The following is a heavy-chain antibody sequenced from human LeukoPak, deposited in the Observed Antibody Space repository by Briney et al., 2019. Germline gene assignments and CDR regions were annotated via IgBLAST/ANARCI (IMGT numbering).Heavy chain of an antibody. CDR1: RFTSTTST. J-gene: IGHJ3*02. D-gene: IGHD1-1*01. CDR3: AADQPRYPDAFDI. CDR2: IVVGSGDT. Sequence: SVKVSCKASRFTSTTSTMQWVRQARGQRLEWIGWIVVGSGDTNYAEKFQERVTITRDMSTSTVYMELSSLRSDDTAVYYCAADQPRYPDAFDIWGQGTMVTVSS. V-gene: IGHV1-58*02.